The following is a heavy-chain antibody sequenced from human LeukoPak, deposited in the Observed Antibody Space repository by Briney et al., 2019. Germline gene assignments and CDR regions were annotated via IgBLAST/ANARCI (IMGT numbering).Heavy chain of an antibody. Sequence: GGSLRLSCAASGFTFSSYAMSWVRQAPGKGLEWASATSGSGGSTYYADSVKGRFTLSRDNSKNTLYLQMNSLRAEDTAVYYCAKDLYYYDSSGTLGYFQHWGQGTLVTVSS. CDR1: GFTFSSYA. V-gene: IGHV3-23*01. D-gene: IGHD3-22*01. J-gene: IGHJ1*01. CDR3: AKDLYYYDSSGTLGYFQH. CDR2: TSGSGGST.